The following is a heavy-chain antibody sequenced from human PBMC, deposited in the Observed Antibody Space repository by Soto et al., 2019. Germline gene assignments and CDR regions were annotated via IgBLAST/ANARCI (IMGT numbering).Heavy chain of an antibody. D-gene: IGHD5-12*01. CDR3: ARDNGLRDAFDI. J-gene: IGHJ3*02. V-gene: IGHV4-31*03. CDR1: GGSISSCGYY. CDR2: IYYSGST. Sequence: ASETLSLTCTVSGGSISSCGYYWSWIRQHPGKGLEWIGYIYYSGSTYYNPSLKSRVTISVDTSKNQFSLKLSSVTAADTAVYYCARDNGLRDAFDIWGQGTMVTVSS.